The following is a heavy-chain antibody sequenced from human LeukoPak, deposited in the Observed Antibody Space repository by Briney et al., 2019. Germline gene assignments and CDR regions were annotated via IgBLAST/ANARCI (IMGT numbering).Heavy chain of an antibody. CDR1: GFTFSRYW. Sequence: PGGSLRLSCAASGFTFSRYWMSWIRQPPGKGLEWIGSIYYSGSTYYNPSLKSRVTISVDTSKNQFSLKLRSVTAADTAVYYCASNNHRDGYSYGDYYFDYWGQGTLVTVSS. CDR2: IYYSGST. V-gene: IGHV4-39*07. D-gene: IGHD5-18*01. CDR3: ASNNHRDGYSYGDYYFDY. J-gene: IGHJ4*02.